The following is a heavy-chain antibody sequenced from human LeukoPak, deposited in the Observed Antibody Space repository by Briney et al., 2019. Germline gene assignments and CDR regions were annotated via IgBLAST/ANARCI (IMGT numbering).Heavy chain of an antibody. D-gene: IGHD2-2*01. CDR2: IDWDNDK. V-gene: IGHV2-70*11. CDR3: ARTTSSTSFNFDY. Sequence: SGPALVKPTETLTLTCTFSGFSLSTSGVCVSWIRQPPGEALEWLARIDWDNDKYYSTSLKTRLTISKDTSKNQVVLTMTNMDPVDTATYYCARTTSSTSFNFDYWGQGTLVTVSS. J-gene: IGHJ4*02. CDR1: GFSLSTSGVC.